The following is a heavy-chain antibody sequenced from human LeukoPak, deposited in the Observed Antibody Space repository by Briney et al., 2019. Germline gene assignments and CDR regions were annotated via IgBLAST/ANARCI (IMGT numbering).Heavy chain of an antibody. CDR3: ARVPTYYYGSGSYVRSWFDP. CDR1: GDSISSGNY. CDR2: IFHTGST. Sequence: PSETLSLTCTVSGDSISSGNYWGWIRQPPGKGLEWIGSIFHTGSTYFNLSLKSRVTISVDTSKNQFSLRLSSVTAADTAVYYCARVPTYYYGSGSYVRSWFDPWGQGTLVTVSS. D-gene: IGHD3-10*01. J-gene: IGHJ5*02. V-gene: IGHV4-38-2*02.